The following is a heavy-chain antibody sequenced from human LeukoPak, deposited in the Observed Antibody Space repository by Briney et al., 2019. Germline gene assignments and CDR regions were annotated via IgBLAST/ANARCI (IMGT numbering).Heavy chain of an antibody. CDR1: GGSFSGYY. CDR3: ARDLGDGFWSGCFDY. Sequence: SETLSLTCAVYGGSFSGYYWSWIRQPPGKGLEWIGEINHSGSTNYNPSLKSRVTISVDASKNQFSLKLSSVTAADTAVYYCARDLGDGFWSGCFDYWGQGTLVTVSS. V-gene: IGHV4-34*01. D-gene: IGHD3-3*01. J-gene: IGHJ4*02. CDR2: INHSGST.